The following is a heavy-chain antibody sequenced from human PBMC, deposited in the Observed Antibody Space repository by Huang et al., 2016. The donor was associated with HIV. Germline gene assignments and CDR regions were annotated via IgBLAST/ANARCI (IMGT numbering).Heavy chain of an antibody. V-gene: IGHV4-34*02. D-gene: IGHD2-21*02. CDR1: GGSLSDYY. J-gene: IGHJ4*02. CDR2: VKQRGLS. Sequence: QVQLQQWGAGLLKPSGVLSLKCAVYGGSLSDYYWTWIRQSPGKGLEWIGEVKQRGLSTYNPSLRSRVTMSVDMSKNQFSLNLTSLTVADTAVYYCARPRMTATSSDSTWSFFDSWGQGTLVIVSS. CDR3: ARPRMTATSSDSTWSFFDS.